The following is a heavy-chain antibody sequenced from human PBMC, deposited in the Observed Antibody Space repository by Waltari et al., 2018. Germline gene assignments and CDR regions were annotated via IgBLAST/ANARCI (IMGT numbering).Heavy chain of an antibody. Sequence: QVQLVESGGGMVQPGGSLRLSCAASGFRFSFYAMNWVRQVPGKGLEWVGIISYDGSREDYTDSVKGRFTIFRDNSRNTLYLQMNSLRAEDTAVYYCAKSDGGIKRWLQSDFDYWGQGTLVTVSS. J-gene: IGHJ4*02. CDR1: GFRFSFYA. V-gene: IGHV3-30*18. CDR2: ISYDGSRE. CDR3: AKSDGGIKRWLQSDFDY. D-gene: IGHD3-16*01.